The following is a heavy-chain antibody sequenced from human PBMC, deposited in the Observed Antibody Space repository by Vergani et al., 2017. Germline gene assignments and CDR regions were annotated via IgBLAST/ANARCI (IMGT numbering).Heavy chain of an antibody. CDR1: GFTFNIYA. Sequence: EVRLLESGGGLVQPGGSLRLSCAASGFTFNIYAMSWVRQAPGKGLEWVSTITYNGGRTCYADSVKGRFTISRDNAKNSLYLQMNSLRAEDTALYYCVKDIAASGNYWYFDLWGRGTLVTVSS. V-gene: IGHV3-20*04. J-gene: IGHJ2*01. CDR2: ITYNGGRT. D-gene: IGHD6-13*01. CDR3: VKDIAASGNYWYFDL.